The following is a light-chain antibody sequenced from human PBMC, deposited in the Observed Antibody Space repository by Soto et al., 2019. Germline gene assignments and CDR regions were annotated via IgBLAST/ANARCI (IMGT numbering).Light chain of an antibody. V-gene: IGLV7-46*01. Sequence: QAVVTQEPSLTVSPGGTVTLTCGSSTGAVTSGHYPYWFQQKPGQAPRTLIYDTSNKHSWTPARFSGSLLGGKAALTLSGAQPEDEAEHSCWLSSSGARPVFGGGTKLTVL. J-gene: IGLJ2*01. CDR3: WLSSSGARPV. CDR2: DTS. CDR1: TGAVTSGHY.